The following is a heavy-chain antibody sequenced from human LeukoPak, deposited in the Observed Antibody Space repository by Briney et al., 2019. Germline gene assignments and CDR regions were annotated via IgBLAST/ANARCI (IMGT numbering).Heavy chain of an antibody. V-gene: IGHV4-38-2*01. Sequence: SETLSLTCAVSGYSIGTDYYWGWIRQPPGEGLEWIGSIYNSGSTYYNPSLKSRTTISVDTSKNQFSLKLSSVTAADTAVYYCARNSSSSSPPERYNWFDPWGQGTLVTVSS. CDR2: IYNSGST. CDR1: GYSIGTDYY. J-gene: IGHJ5*02. D-gene: IGHD6-6*01. CDR3: ARNSSSSSPPERYNWFDP.